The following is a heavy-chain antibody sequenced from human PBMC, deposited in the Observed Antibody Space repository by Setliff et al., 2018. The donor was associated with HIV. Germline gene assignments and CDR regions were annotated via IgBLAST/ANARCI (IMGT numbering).Heavy chain of an antibody. CDR2: VYYSGNT. J-gene: IGHJ2*01. V-gene: IGHV4-39*01. CDR1: GGSISSSSYY. D-gene: IGHD3-22*01. Sequence: SETLSLTCTVPGGSISSSSYYWGWIRHSPGKGLEWIGSVYYSGNTYNNPSLKSRVTISVDTSKNQFSPKLSSVTAADTAVYYCARLSSGYKDWYFDLWGRGTLVTVSS. CDR3: ARLSSGYKDWYFDL.